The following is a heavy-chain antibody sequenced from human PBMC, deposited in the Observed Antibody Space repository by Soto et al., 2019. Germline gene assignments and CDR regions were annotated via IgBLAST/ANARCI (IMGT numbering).Heavy chain of an antibody. CDR3: VTPPSKFYCISTSCHDAFDI. J-gene: IGHJ3*02. V-gene: IGHV1-24*01. D-gene: IGHD2-2*01. CDR1: GYTLTELS. CDR2: FDPEDGET. Sequence: ASVKVSCKVSGYTLTELSMHWVRQAPGKGLEWMGGFDPEDGETIYAQKFQGRVTMTEDTSTDTAYMELSSLRSEDTAVYYCVTPPSKFYCISTSCHDAFDIWGQGTMVT.